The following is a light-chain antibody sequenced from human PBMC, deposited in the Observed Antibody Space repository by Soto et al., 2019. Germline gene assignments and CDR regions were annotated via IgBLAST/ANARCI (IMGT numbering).Light chain of an antibody. J-gene: IGLJ2*01. CDR1: NSDIGGYNY. CDR3: SSYTSSSTPYV. Sequence: QSALPQPASVSGSPGQSITISCTGSNSDIGGYNYVSWYQQHPGKAPKLMIYDVSYRPSGVSNRFSGSKSGNTASLTISVLQAEDEADYYCSSYTSSSTPYVFGAGTKLTVL. V-gene: IGLV2-14*03. CDR2: DVS.